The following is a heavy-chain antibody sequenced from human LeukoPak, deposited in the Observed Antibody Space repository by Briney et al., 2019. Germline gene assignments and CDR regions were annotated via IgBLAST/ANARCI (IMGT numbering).Heavy chain of an antibody. D-gene: IGHD3-22*01. Sequence: SETLSLTCTVSGGSISSGSYYWSWIRQPAGKGLEWIGRIYTSGSTNYNPSLKSRVTISVDTSKNQFSLKLSSVTAADTAVYYCASSAHDSSGYLNAFDIWGQGTMVTVSS. CDR3: ASSAHDSSGYLNAFDI. CDR1: GGSISSGSYY. CDR2: IYTSGST. J-gene: IGHJ3*02. V-gene: IGHV4-61*02.